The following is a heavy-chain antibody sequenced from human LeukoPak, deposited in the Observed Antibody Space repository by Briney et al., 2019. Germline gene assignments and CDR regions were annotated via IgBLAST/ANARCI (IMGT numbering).Heavy chain of an antibody. Sequence: GGSLRLSCAASGSTFSSYAMSWVRQAPGKGLEWVSAISGSGGSTYYADSVKGRFNISRHNSKNTLYLQMNSLRAEDTAVYYCARVFSWYSSGWLSCGMDVWGQGTTATVSS. CDR1: GSTFSSYA. J-gene: IGHJ6*02. V-gene: IGHV3-23*01. D-gene: IGHD6-19*01. CDR3: ARVFSWYSSGWLSCGMDV. CDR2: ISGSGGST.